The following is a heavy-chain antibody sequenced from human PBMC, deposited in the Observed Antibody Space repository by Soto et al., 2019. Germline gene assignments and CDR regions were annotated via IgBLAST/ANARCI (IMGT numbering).Heavy chain of an antibody. V-gene: IGHV3-30*03. Sequence: GGSLRLSCAASGFTFSQFGIHWVRQAPGKGPEWLAAISYDGSTEVYVDSVKGRFTISRDNPKNTLYLQMNSLRLEDTAVYYCARDPSGGFDYWGQGTLVTVSS. J-gene: IGHJ4*02. D-gene: IGHD1-1*01. CDR1: GFTFSQFG. CDR3: ARDPSGGFDY. CDR2: ISYDGSTE.